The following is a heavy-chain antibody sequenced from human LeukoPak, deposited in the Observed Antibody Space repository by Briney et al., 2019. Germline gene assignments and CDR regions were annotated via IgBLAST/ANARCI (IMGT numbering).Heavy chain of an antibody. J-gene: IGHJ6*03. D-gene: IGHD3-3*01. CDR1: GGSFSDYS. CDR3: ARGQYDFWSGYPFKPKYYYYYYMDV. V-gene: IGHV4-34*01. Sequence: SETLSLTCAVYGGSFSDYSWSWIRQPPGKGLEWIGEINHSGSTNYNPSLKSRVTISVDTSKNQFSLKLSSVTAADTAVYYCARGQYDFWSGYPFKPKYYYYYYMDVWGKGTTVTVSS. CDR2: INHSGST.